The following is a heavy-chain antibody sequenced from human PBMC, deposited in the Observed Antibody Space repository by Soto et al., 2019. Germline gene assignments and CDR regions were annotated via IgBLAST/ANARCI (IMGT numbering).Heavy chain of an antibody. CDR1: GGTFGNTA. CDR3: ARDGDPGYSFWSGPLGGGRFDP. CDR2: IVPLFGTA. J-gene: IGHJ5*02. D-gene: IGHD3-3*01. Sequence: QVQLVQSGAEVKEPGSSVNVSCKTSGGTFGNTAVTWVRQVPGQGLEWIGGIVPLFGTANYAQKFRGRVMITAAESTSTAYMDLSSLISDDTAIYYCARDGDPGYSFWSGPLGGGRFDPWGQGTLVTVSS. V-gene: IGHV1-69*12.